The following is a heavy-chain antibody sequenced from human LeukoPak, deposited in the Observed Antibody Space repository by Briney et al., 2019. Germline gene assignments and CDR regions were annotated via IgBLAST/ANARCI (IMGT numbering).Heavy chain of an antibody. V-gene: IGHV4-59*01. J-gene: IGHJ3*02. CDR3: ARNLIVVFNDAFDI. D-gene: IGHD3-22*01. CDR2: IYYSGST. CDR1: GGSLNTYS. Sequence: SETLSLTCTVSGGSLNTYSWSWLRQPPGKGLEWLGFIYYSGSTNYTPSLKGRVTISVDTSKNQFSLKLSSVTAADTAVYYCARNLIVVFNDAFDIWGQGTMVTVSS.